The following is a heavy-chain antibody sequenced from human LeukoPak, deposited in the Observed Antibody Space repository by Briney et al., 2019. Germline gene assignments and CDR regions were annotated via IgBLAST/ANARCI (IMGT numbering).Heavy chain of an antibody. D-gene: IGHD2-2*02. J-gene: IGHJ4*02. Sequence: ASVKVSCKASGYTFTCYYMHWVRQAPGQGLEWMGWINPNNGGTNYAQKFQGRVTMTRDTSIGTAYMELSRLRSDDTAVYYCARTESKCTSTSCYTEDYWGQGTLVTVSS. V-gene: IGHV1-2*02. CDR3: ARTESKCTSTSCYTEDY. CDR1: GYTFTCYY. CDR2: INPNNGGT.